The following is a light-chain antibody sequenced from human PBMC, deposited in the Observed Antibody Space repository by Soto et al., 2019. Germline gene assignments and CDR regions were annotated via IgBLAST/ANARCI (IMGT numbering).Light chain of an antibody. CDR1: QNINMW. CDR3: QHYNSYSEA. CDR2: DAS. Sequence: DIQMTQSPSTVSASVGDRVTITCRASQNINMWLAWYQQKPGKAPKLLIYDASSLQSGVPSRFGGSGSGTDFTLTITSLLPDDFATYYCQHYNSYSEAFGQGTKVDIK. J-gene: IGKJ1*01. V-gene: IGKV1-5*01.